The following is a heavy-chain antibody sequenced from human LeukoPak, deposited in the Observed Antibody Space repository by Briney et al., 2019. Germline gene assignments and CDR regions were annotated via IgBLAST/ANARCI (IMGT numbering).Heavy chain of an antibody. V-gene: IGHV3-23*01. J-gene: IGHJ4*02. CDR2: ISGSGDST. Sequence: PGGSLRLSCAASGFTFINYAMTWVRQAPGKGLERVSAISGSGDSTFNADSVKGRFTISRDNSKNTLYLQMNSLRAEDTAVYYCAREAGYAYYFDYWGQGTLVTVSS. CDR3: AREAGYAYYFDY. CDR1: GFTFINYA. D-gene: IGHD1-1*01.